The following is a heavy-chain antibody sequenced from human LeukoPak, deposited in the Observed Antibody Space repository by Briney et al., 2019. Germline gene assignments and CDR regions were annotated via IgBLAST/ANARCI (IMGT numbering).Heavy chain of an antibody. CDR2: ISGSGGST. CDR1: GFTFSSYG. CDR3: AKDDYYYYMDV. Sequence: GGTLRLSCAASGFTFSSYGMSWGRQAPGKVLEWVSGISGSGGSTYYADSVKGRFTISRDNSKNTLYLQMNSLRAEDTAVYYCAKDDYYYYMDVWGKGTTVTVSS. V-gene: IGHV3-23*01. J-gene: IGHJ6*03.